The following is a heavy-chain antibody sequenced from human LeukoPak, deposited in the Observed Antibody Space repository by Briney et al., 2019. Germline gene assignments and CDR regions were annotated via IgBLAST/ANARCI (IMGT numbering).Heavy chain of an antibody. CDR3: ATSSSPLYAFDI. D-gene: IGHD6-6*01. Sequence: GGSLRLSCSASGFTFSDYYRSWIRQAPGKGLEWVSYISSSGSTIYYADSVKGRFTISRDNAKNSLYLQMNSLRAEDTAVYYCATSSSPLYAFDIWGQGTMVTVSS. CDR1: GFTFSDYY. CDR2: ISSSGSTI. V-gene: IGHV3-11*01. J-gene: IGHJ3*02.